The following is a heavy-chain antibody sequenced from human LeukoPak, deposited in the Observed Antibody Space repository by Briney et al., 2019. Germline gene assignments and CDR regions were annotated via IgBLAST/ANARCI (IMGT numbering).Heavy chain of an antibody. Sequence: SVKVSCKASGGTSSSYAISWVRQAPGQGLEWMGRIIPILGIANYAQKFQGRVTITADKSTSTAYMELSSPRSEDTAVYYCARDPPSGYSSSWAQFDPWGQGTLVTVSS. CDR3: ARDPPSGYSSSWAQFDP. D-gene: IGHD6-13*01. CDR1: GGTSSSYA. J-gene: IGHJ5*02. CDR2: IIPILGIA. V-gene: IGHV1-69*04.